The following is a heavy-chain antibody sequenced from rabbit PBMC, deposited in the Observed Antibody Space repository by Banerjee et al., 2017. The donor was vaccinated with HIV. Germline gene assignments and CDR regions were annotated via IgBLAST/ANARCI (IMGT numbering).Heavy chain of an antibody. CDR1: GFSFSNKYV. D-gene: IGHD4-1*01. CDR3: ARDLAGVIGWNFNL. CDR2: IDNGDGST. V-gene: IGHV1S45*01. J-gene: IGHJ4*01. Sequence: QEQLEESGGDLVKPEGSLTLTCTASGFSFSNKYVMCWVRQAPGKGLEWIACIDNGDGSTDYANWVKGRFTISKTSSTVDLKMTSLTVADTATYFWARDLAGVIGWNFNLWGPGTLVTVS.